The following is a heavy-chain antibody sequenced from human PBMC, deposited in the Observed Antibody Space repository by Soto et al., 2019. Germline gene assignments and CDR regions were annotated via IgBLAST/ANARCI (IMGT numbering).Heavy chain of an antibody. D-gene: IGHD6-19*01. CDR2: IYPGDSDT. V-gene: IGHV5-51*01. CDR3: ARLKRSGWDQHGTYDFDY. J-gene: IGHJ4*02. Sequence: GHSLKISCRGSGYRFTSYWIGWVLQLPGKGLEWMGIIYPGDSDTRYSPSFQGQVTISADKSISTAYLQWSSLKASDTAMYYWARLKRSGWDQHGTYDFDYWGQGTLGTV. CDR1: GYRFTSYW.